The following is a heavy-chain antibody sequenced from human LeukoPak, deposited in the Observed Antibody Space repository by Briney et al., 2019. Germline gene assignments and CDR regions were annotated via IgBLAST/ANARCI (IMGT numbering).Heavy chain of an antibody. CDR1: GYTFTNNW. Sequence: ASVKVSCKASGYTFTNNWMHWVRQAPGQGLEWVGLINPTGTWTLYAQNFQGRITLTRDMSTTTDYMELSSLTSEDTAVYYCAKDHSVGDIAWWFDLWGQGTLVSVSS. CDR3: AKDHSVGDIAWWFDL. CDR2: INPTGTWT. J-gene: IGHJ5*01. V-gene: IGHV1-46*01. D-gene: IGHD2-15*01.